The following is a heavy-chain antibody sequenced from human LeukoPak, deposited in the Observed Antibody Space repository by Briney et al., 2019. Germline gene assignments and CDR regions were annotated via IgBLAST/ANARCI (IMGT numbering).Heavy chain of an antibody. J-gene: IGHJ4*02. CDR2: ISSSSSYI. CDR1: GFTFSSYS. V-gene: IGHV3-21*01. Sequence: SGGSLRLSCAASGFTFSSYSMNWVRQAPGKGLEWVSSISSSSSYIYYADSVKGRFTISRDNAKNSLYLQMNSLRAEDTAVYYCARENYYDSSGYYRSDFDYWGQGTLVTVSS. CDR3: ARENYYDSSGYYRSDFDY. D-gene: IGHD3-22*01.